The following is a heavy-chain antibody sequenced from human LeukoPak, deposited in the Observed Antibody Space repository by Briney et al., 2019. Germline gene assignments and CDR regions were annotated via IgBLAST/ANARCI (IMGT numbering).Heavy chain of an antibody. V-gene: IGHV3-48*04. Sequence: PGGSLRLSCAASGFTFSSYSMNWVRQAPGKGLEWVSYISSSGSTIYYADSVKGRFTISRDNAKNSLYLQMNSLRAEDTAVYYCAREIVGATREKTRVDYWGQGTLVTVSS. CDR1: GFTFSSYS. D-gene: IGHD1-26*01. CDR3: AREIVGATREKTRVDY. J-gene: IGHJ4*02. CDR2: ISSSGSTI.